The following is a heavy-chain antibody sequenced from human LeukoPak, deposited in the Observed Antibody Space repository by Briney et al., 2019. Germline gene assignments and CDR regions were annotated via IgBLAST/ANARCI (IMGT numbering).Heavy chain of an antibody. V-gene: IGHV3-30*02. CDR3: AKGAGYGDLGYFYYMDV. CDR1: GFTFSTYG. Sequence: PGGSLRLSCAASGFTFSTYGMHWVRQAPGKGLEWVAFVQYDGSDKYYVDSVKGRFTISRDNSRNTLYLQMNSLRAEDTAVYYCAKGAGYGDLGYFYYMDVWGKGTTVTVSS. J-gene: IGHJ6*03. CDR2: VQYDGSDK. D-gene: IGHD4-17*01.